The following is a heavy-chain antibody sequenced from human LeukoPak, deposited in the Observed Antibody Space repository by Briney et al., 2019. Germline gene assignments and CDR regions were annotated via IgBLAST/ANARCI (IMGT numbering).Heavy chain of an antibody. CDR2: ISAYTGNT. D-gene: IGHD5-12*01. CDR3: ARVASGYDRAGYYYYMDV. J-gene: IGHJ6*03. V-gene: IGHV1-18*01. Sequence: ASVKVSCKASGYTFTNYDISWVRQAPGQGLEWMGWISAYTGNTNYAQKLQGRVTMTTDTSTSTAYMELRSLRSDDTAVYYCARVASGYDRAGYYYYMDVWGKGTTVTVSS. CDR1: GYTFTNYD.